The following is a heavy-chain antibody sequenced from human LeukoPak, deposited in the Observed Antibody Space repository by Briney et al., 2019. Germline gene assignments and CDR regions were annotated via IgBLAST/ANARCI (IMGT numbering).Heavy chain of an antibody. CDR2: INHSGST. CDR3: ARRGDGEDIVVVPAAIHAFDI. Sequence: TSETLSLTCAVYGGSFSGYYWSWIRQPPGKGLEWIGEINHSGSTNYNPSLKSRVTISVDTSKNQFSLKLSSVTAADTAVYYCARRGDGEDIVVVPAAIHAFDIWGQGTMVTVSS. V-gene: IGHV4-34*01. J-gene: IGHJ3*02. CDR1: GGSFSGYY. D-gene: IGHD2-2*01.